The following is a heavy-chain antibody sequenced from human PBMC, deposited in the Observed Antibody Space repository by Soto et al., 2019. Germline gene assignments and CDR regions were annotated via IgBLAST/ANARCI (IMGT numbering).Heavy chain of an antibody. CDR2: IKSKTDGGTT. V-gene: IGHV3-15*01. CDR3: TTTNYYDSSGYLLGYAFDI. Sequence: GGSLRLSCAASGFAFSNAWMSWVRQAPGKGLEWVGRIKSKTDGGTTDYAAPVKGRFTISRDDSKNTLYLQMNSLKTEDTAVYYCTTTNYYDSSGYLLGYAFDIWGQGTMVTVSS. CDR1: GFAFSNAW. J-gene: IGHJ3*02. D-gene: IGHD3-22*01.